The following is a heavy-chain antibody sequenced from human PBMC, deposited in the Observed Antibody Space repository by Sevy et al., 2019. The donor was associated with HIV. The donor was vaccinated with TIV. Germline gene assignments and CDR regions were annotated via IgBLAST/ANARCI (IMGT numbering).Heavy chain of an antibody. J-gene: IGHJ4*02. V-gene: IGHV4-39*02. Sequence: SETLSLTCTVSGGSFSSRNYNWGWIRQPPGKGLEWIGSIYYTGITYYNPSLKSRVTISVDTSKKLLSLKLSSVTAADTAVYYSAHSDYTSSRVDYWGQGTLVTVSS. CDR1: GGSFSSRNYN. CDR3: AHSDYTSSRVDY. D-gene: IGHD6-13*01. CDR2: IYYTGIT.